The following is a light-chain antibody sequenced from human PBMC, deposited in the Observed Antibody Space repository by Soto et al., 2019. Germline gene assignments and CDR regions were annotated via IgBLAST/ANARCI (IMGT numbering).Light chain of an antibody. J-gene: IGKJ2*01. V-gene: IGKV3-15*01. CDR2: GAS. CDR1: QSVSTN. CDR3: QQYNYRPPYT. Sequence: ETVMTQSPATLSMSPGARVTLSCRASQSVSTNVAWYQQKPGQAPRLLIYGASTRATGIPPRFSGSGYATEFTLTISSLQTEDFAVYYCQQYNYRPPYTFGQGTKLEMK.